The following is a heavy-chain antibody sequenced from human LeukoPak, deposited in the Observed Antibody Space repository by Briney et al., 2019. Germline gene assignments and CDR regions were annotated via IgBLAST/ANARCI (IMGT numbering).Heavy chain of an antibody. Sequence: AGGSLRLSCAASGFTFSSYWMTWVRQAPGKGLECVANIKQDGSEKYYVDSVKGRFTISGDNAKNSLYLQMNSLRAEDTAVYYCATYRSSLGCLDPWGQGTLVTVSS. J-gene: IGHJ5*02. CDR1: GFTFSSYW. CDR3: ATYRSSLGCLDP. D-gene: IGHD6-13*01. V-gene: IGHV3-7*01. CDR2: IKQDGSEK.